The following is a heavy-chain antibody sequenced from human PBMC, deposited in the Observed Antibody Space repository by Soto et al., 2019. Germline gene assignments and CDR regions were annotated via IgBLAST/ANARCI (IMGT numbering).Heavy chain of an antibody. CDR1: GGTFSSYA. D-gene: IGHD6-6*01. CDR2: IIPIFGTA. V-gene: IGHV1-69*06. CDR3: ARGAYSSFPSDYYYGMDV. Sequence: RASVKVSCKASGGTFSSYAISWVRQAPGQGLEWMGGIIPIFGTANYAQKFQGRVTITADKSTSTAYMELSSLRSEDTAVYYCARGAYSSFPSDYYYGMDVWGQGTTVTVSS. J-gene: IGHJ6*02.